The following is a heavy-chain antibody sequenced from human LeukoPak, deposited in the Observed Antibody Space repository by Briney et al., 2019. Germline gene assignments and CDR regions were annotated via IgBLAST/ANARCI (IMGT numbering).Heavy chain of an antibody. V-gene: IGHV3-30-3*01. CDR3: ARDGHDAFDI. Sequence: GRSLRLSCAASGFTFSSYATHWVRQAPGKGLEWVAVISYDGSNKYYADSVKGRFTISRDNSKNTLYLQMNSLRAEDTAVYYCARDGHDAFDIWGQGTMVTVSS. J-gene: IGHJ3*02. CDR2: ISYDGSNK. CDR1: GFTFSSYA.